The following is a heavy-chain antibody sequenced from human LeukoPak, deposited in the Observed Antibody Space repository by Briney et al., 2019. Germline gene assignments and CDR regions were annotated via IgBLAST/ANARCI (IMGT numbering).Heavy chain of an antibody. Sequence: SETLSLTCTVSGGSISNSNSYWGWLRQSPGKGLEWIANIYYSGSTYYNPSLKSRLTISVDTSKNQFSLKLSSVTAADTAVYYCARVVVPGWFDPWGQGNLVTVSS. D-gene: IGHD2-15*01. CDR1: GGSISNSNSY. CDR3: ARVVVPGWFDP. V-gene: IGHV4-39*07. CDR2: IYYSGST. J-gene: IGHJ5*02.